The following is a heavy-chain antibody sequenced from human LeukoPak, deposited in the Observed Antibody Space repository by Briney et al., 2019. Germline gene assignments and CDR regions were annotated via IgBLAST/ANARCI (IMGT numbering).Heavy chain of an antibody. CDR3: ARDEAGATVYYYYMDV. Sequence: PGGSLRLSCAASGFTFSSYSMNWVRQAPGKGLEWVSYISSSSSTIYYADSVKGRFTISRDNAKNSLYLQMNSLRDEDTAVYYCARDEAGATVYYYYMDVWGKGTTVTVS. V-gene: IGHV3-48*02. CDR2: ISSSSSTI. CDR1: GFTFSSYS. J-gene: IGHJ6*03. D-gene: IGHD1-26*01.